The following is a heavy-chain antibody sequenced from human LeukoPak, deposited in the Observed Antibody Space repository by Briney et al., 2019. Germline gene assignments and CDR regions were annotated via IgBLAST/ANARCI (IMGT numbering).Heavy chain of an antibody. Sequence: SVKVSCTASGGTFSSYAISWVRQAPGQGLEWMGRIIPILGIANYAQKFQGRVTMTRDTSTSTVYMELSSLRSEDTAVYYCTKDGYNNSDYWGQGTLVTVSS. J-gene: IGHJ4*02. CDR2: IIPILGIA. D-gene: IGHD5-24*01. CDR3: TKDGYNNSDY. CDR1: GGTFSSYA. V-gene: IGHV1-69*04.